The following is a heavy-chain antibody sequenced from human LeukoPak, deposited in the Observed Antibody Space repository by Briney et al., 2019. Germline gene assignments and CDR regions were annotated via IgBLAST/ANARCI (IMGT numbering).Heavy chain of an antibody. V-gene: IGHV3-33*01. CDR1: GFTFSSYG. D-gene: IGHD2-2*01. Sequence: GRSLRLSCAASGFTFSSYGMHWVRQAPGKGLEWVAVIWYDGSNKYYADSVKGRFTISRDNSKNTLYLQMNSLRAEDTAVYYCARDRSSRLPSDFDYWGQGTLATVSS. CDR2: IWYDGSNK. J-gene: IGHJ4*02. CDR3: ARDRSSRLPSDFDY.